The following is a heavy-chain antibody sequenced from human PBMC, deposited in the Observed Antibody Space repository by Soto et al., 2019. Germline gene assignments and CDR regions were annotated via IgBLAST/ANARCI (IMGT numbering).Heavy chain of an antibody. Sequence: QVQLVQSGPDLKRPGASMKVSCKASGYTFTSYGISWVRQAPGQGLEWMAWISPLKGRTQYSQKAQGRVTLSTDTSSKTAYMAMTTMRVDDTAVYYCAMDYGDSPEYFKHWGQGPLVTVS. D-gene: IGHD4-17*01. CDR1: GYTFTSYG. CDR3: AMDYGDSPEYFKH. CDR2: ISPLKGRT. V-gene: IGHV1-18*04. J-gene: IGHJ1*01.